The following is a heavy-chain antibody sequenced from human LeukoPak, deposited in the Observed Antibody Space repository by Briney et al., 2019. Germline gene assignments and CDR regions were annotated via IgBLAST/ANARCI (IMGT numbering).Heavy chain of an antibody. CDR3: ARVFVSGIQYNWFDP. D-gene: IGHD3-3*01. CDR2: ISAYNGNT. J-gene: IGHJ5*02. V-gene: IGHV1-18*01. Sequence: ASVKVSCKASGYTFTSYGIIWVRQAPGQGLEWMGWISAYNGNTNYAQKLQGRVTMTTDTSTSTAYMELRSLRSDDTAVYYCARVFVSGIQYNWFDPWGQGTLVTVSS. CDR1: GYTFTSYG.